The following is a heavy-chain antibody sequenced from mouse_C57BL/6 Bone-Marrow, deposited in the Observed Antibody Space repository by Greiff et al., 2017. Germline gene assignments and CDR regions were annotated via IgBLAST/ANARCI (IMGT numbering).Heavy chain of an antibody. CDR3: VREGYYYGSRNAMDY. J-gene: IGHJ4*01. D-gene: IGHD1-1*01. Sequence: QVQLQQPGAELVKPGASVTMSCKASGYTFTSYWITWVKQRPGQGLEWIGDIYPGSGSTNYNEKFKSKATLTVDTSSSTAYMQLSSLTSEDSAVYYCVREGYYYGSRNAMDYWGQGTSVTVSS. V-gene: IGHV1-55*01. CDR1: GYTFTSYW. CDR2: IYPGSGST.